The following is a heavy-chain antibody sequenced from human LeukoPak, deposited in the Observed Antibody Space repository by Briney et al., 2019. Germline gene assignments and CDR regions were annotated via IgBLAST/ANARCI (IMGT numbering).Heavy chain of an antibody. J-gene: IGHJ4*02. CDR1: GFTFSSYA. D-gene: IGHD3-10*01. CDR2: ISYDGSNK. V-gene: IGHV3-30*04. Sequence: GGSLRLSCAASGFTFSSYAMHWVRQAPGKGLEWVAVISYDGSNKYYADSVKGRFTISRDNSKNTLYLQMNSLRAEDTAVYYCARSGILWFGESYYFDYWGQGTLVTVSS. CDR3: ARSGILWFGESYYFDY.